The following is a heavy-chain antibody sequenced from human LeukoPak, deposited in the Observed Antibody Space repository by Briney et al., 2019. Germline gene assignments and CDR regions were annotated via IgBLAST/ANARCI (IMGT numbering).Heavy chain of an antibody. V-gene: IGHV5-51*01. CDR2: IYSCDAVT. D-gene: IGHD5-24*01. J-gene: IGHJ4*02. CDR1: GYSFTSYW. Sequence: GASLQISCSGSGYSFTSYWIGCVSRMPGKSLEWMRVIYSCDAVTSYTPSFQSRLTISAHKSINTASLQWSSLTAADTGVYYCARLRDGYIDYWGRGSLVSVSS. CDR3: ARLRDGYIDY.